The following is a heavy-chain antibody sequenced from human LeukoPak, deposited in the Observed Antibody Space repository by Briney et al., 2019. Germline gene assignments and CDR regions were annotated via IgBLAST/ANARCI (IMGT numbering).Heavy chain of an antibody. J-gene: IGHJ5*02. D-gene: IGHD1-26*01. CDR3: VGGNYWFDP. V-gene: IGHV6-1*01. CDR2: TYYRSKWYN. CDR1: GDSVSSNSAA. Sequence: SQTLSLTCAISGDSVSSNSAAWTWIRQSPSRGLEWLGRTYYRSKWYNDYAVSVKSRITINPDTSKNQFSLQLNSMTPEDTAVYYCVGGNYWFDPWGQGTLVTVSS.